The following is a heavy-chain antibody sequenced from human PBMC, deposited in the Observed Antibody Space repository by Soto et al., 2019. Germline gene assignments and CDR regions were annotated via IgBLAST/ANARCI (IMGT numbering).Heavy chain of an antibody. CDR2: IYPGDSDT. CDR1: GFSFTTSW. J-gene: IGHJ6*01. Sequence: GESLKISCQGSGFSFTTSWIAWVRQTPGKGLEWMGLIYPGDSDTRYSPSFQGQVTISVDRSIRTAYLQWSSLQASDTALYYCARSHGLDVWGQATTVTVSS. CDR3: ARSHGLDV. V-gene: IGHV5-51*01.